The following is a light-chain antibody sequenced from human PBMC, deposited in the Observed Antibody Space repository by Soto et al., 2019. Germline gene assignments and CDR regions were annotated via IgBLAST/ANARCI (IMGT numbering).Light chain of an antibody. Sequence: DVVMTQTPLSLSVAPGQPASISCKSSQSLLHITGETFLFWYLQKPGQSPQLMISEVSTRVSGVPATFSGSGSGTDFTREISRVATYEVGIYYGIQNTQLPHSFGQGKLLGIE. CDR2: EVS. J-gene: IGKJ5*01. CDR1: QSLLHITGETF. V-gene: IGKV2D-29*02. CDR3: IQNTQLPHS.